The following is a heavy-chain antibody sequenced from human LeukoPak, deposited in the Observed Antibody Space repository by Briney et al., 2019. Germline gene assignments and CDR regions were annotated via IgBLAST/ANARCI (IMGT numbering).Heavy chain of an antibody. J-gene: IGHJ4*02. CDR2: IYTSGST. D-gene: IGHD3-22*01. CDR3: ASGYYDSSGYYNY. V-gene: IGHV4-4*07. Sequence: PSETLSFTCTVSGGSISSYYWSWIRQPAAKGLEWIGRIYTSGSTNYNPSLTSRVTMSVDTSKNQFSLRLSSVTAADTALYYCASGYYDSSGYYNYWGQKTLVTVSS. CDR1: GGSISSYY.